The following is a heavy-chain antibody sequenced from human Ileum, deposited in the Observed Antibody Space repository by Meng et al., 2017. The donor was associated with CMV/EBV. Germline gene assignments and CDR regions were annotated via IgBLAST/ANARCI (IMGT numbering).Heavy chain of an antibody. CDR2: FYGNGRRV. CDR1: GFTLLHHA. CDR3: VRDVRPGGADV. Sequence: SLKISCAASGFTLLHHATHWLRQVPGKGLEWVSGFYGNGRRVDYADSVRGRFTMSRDNAKDSLYLQMNGLRPEDAGVYYCVRDVRPGGADVWGQGTTVTVSS. V-gene: IGHV3-9*01. J-gene: IGHJ6*02. D-gene: IGHD3-10*01.